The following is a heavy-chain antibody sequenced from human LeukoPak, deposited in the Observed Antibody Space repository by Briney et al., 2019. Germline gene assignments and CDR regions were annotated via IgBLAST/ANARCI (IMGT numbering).Heavy chain of an antibody. V-gene: IGHV3-11*04. J-gene: IGHJ4*02. CDR2: ISNSGSTR. Sequence: GGSLRLSCAASGFTFSDYFMCWIRQAPGKALEWISYISNSGSTRYYADSVKGRFTISRDNAKNSLYLQMNSLRAEDTAVYYCARAIAVAGDFDYWGQGTLVTVSS. CDR1: GFTFSDYF. D-gene: IGHD6-19*01. CDR3: ARAIAVAGDFDY.